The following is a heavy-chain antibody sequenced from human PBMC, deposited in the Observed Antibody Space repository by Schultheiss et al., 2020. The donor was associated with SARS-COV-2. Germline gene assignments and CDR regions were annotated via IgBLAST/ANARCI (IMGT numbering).Heavy chain of an antibody. V-gene: IGHV4-4*02. CDR1: GGSISSSNW. Sequence: SETLSLTCAVSGGSISSSNWWSWVRQPPGKGLEWIGEIYHSGSTNYNPSLKSRVTISVDKSKNQFSLKLSSVTAADTAVYYCARGPVDCSSTSCLAYYYYSGMDVWGQGTTVTVSS. CDR2: IYHSGST. D-gene: IGHD2-2*01. CDR3: ARGPVDCSSTSCLAYYYYSGMDV. J-gene: IGHJ6*02.